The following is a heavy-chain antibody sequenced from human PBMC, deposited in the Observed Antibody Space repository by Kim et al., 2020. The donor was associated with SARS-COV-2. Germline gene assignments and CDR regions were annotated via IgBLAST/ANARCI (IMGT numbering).Heavy chain of an antibody. CDR1: GGSISSSSYY. D-gene: IGHD2-15*01. Sequence: SETLSLTCTVSGGSISSSSYYWGWIRQPPGKGLEYIGSIYYRGSTYYNPSLKSRVTISVDTSKNQFSLKLSPVTAADTSVYYCAKPCTVSVNCFAYWG. J-gene: IGHJ4*01. CDR2: IYYRGST. CDR3: AKPCTVSVNCFAY. V-gene: IGHV4-39*01.